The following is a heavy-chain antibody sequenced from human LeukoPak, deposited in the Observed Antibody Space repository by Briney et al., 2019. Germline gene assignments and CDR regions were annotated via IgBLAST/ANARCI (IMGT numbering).Heavy chain of an antibody. J-gene: IGHJ4*02. CDR2: ISAYNGNT. CDR1: GYTFTSYG. V-gene: IGHV1-18*01. D-gene: IGHD6-13*01. Sequence: ASVKVSCKASGYTFTSYGISWVRQAPGQGLEWMGWISAYNGNTNYAQKLQGRVTMTTDTPTSTAYMELRSLRSDDTAVYYCARSRSIAAAGIIDYWGQGTLVTVSS. CDR3: ARSRSIAAAGIIDY.